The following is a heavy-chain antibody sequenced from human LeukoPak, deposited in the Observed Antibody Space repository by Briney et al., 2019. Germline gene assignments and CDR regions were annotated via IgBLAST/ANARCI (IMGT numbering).Heavy chain of an antibody. V-gene: IGHV3-74*01. CDR3: ARGGDSSNWYPGYFDY. Sequence: QAGGSLRLSCAASGFTFSVYWMHWVRQVPGKGLVWVSHINTDGSTTNYADSVKGRFTISRDNAKNTLYLQMNSLRAEDTAVYYCARGGDSSNWYPGYFDYWGQGALVTVSS. CDR2: INTDGSTT. CDR1: GFTFSVYW. J-gene: IGHJ4*02. D-gene: IGHD6-13*01.